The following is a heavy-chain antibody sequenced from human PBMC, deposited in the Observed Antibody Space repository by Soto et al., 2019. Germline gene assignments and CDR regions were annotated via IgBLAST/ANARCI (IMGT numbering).Heavy chain of an antibody. V-gene: IGHV1-69*02. D-gene: IGHD6-13*01. CDR3: ARLGSSSWYPFDY. Sequence: QVQLVQSGAEVKKPGSSVKVSCKASGGTFSSYTISWVRQAPGQGLEWMGRIIPILGIANYAQKFQGRVTITPDKSTSTAYMELSSLRSEDTAVYYCARLGSSSWYPFDYWGQGTLVTVSS. CDR1: GGTFSSYT. CDR2: IIPILGIA. J-gene: IGHJ4*02.